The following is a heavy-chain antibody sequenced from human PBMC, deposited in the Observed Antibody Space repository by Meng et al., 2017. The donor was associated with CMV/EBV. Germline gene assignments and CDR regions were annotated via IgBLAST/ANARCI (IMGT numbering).Heavy chain of an antibody. V-gene: IGHV3-21*01. CDR2: ISSSSYI. J-gene: IGHJ4*02. Sequence: GESLKISCAASGFTFSSYSMNWVRQAPGKGLEWVSSISSSSYIYYADSVKGRFTISRDNAKNSLYLQMNSLRAEDTAVYYCARHCSSTSASDYWGQGTLVTVSS. CDR3: ARHCSSTSASDY. CDR1: GFTFSSYS. D-gene: IGHD2-2*01.